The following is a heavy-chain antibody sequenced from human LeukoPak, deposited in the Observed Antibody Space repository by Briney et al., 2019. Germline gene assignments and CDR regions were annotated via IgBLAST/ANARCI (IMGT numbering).Heavy chain of an antibody. CDR1: GFTFSSYG. CDR3: ARGGLLDGMDV. V-gene: IGHV3-30*03. Sequence: GRSLRLSCAASGFTFSSYGMHWVRQAPGKGLEWVAVISYDGSNKYYADSVKGRFTISRDNSKNTLYLQMNSLRAEDTAVYYCARGGLLDGMDVWGQGTTVTVSS. D-gene: IGHD1-26*01. J-gene: IGHJ6*02. CDR2: ISYDGSNK.